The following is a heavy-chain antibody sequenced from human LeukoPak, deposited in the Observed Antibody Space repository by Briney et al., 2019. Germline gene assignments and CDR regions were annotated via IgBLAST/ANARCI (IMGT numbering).Heavy chain of an antibody. D-gene: IGHD3-3*01. CDR2: IYYSGST. J-gene: IGHJ4*02. Sequence: SETLSLTCTVSGGSISSSSYYWGWIRQPPGKGLEWIGSIYYSGSTYYNPSLKSRVTISVDTSKNQFSLKLSSVTAVDTAVYYCARAPITIFGVAPFDYWGQGTPVTVSS. CDR1: GGSISSSSYY. V-gene: IGHV4-39*01. CDR3: ARAPITIFGVAPFDY.